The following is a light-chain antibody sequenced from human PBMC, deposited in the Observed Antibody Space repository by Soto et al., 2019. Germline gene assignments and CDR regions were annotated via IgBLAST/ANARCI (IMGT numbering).Light chain of an antibody. CDR2: STN. J-gene: IGLJ3*02. CDR3: VLYMGSGPWV. Sequence: QAVVTQAPSFSVSPGRTVTLTCGLSSGSVSTSNYASWYQQTPGQAPRTLIYSTNTRSSGVPDRFSGSILGNKAALTISGVQAEDEADYYCVLYMGSGPWVFGGGTKLTVL. CDR1: SGSVSTSNY. V-gene: IGLV8-61*01.